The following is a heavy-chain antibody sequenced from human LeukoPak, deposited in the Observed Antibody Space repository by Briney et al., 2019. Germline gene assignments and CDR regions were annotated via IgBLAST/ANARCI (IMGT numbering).Heavy chain of an antibody. CDR3: AIYTSLKGAFDI. CDR1: GGSITNTDYY. D-gene: IGHD2-2*02. V-gene: IGHV4-39*07. J-gene: IGHJ3*02. Sequence: PSETLSLTCTVSGGSITNTDYYWAWIRQSPGKGLEWIGSIFYTGITYYNPSLKSRVTMSVDTSKNQFSLKLSSVTAADTAVYYCAIYTSLKGAFDIWGQGTMVTVSS. CDR2: IFYTGIT.